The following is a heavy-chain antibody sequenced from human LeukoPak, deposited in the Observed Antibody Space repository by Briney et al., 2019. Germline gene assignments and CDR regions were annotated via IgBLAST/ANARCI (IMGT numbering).Heavy chain of an antibody. V-gene: IGHV5-51*01. CDR2: IYPGDSDT. J-gene: IGHJ4*02. Sequence: GESLKISCCGSGYSFTSYWIGWGRQMPGKGLGWMGIIYPGDSDTRYSPSFQGQVTISADKSISTAYPQWSSLKASDTAMYYCARHGGSYYYDSSGYYSPGPFDYWGQGTLVTVSS. D-gene: IGHD3-22*01. CDR3: ARHGGSYYYDSSGYYSPGPFDY. CDR1: GYSFTSYW.